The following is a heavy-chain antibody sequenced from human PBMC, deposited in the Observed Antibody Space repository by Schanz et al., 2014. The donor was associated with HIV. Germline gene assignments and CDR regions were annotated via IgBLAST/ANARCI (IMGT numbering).Heavy chain of an antibody. J-gene: IGHJ5*02. CDR1: GFTFSSYW. CDR3: VKAYSSGFSGAGS. CDR2: MNQDGSRK. Sequence: EVQLVESGGGLVQPGGSLRLSCAASGFTFSSYWMTWVRQAPGKGLEMVANMNQDGSRKYYVDSVKGRFTISRDNSRNALYLHMNSLRADDTAIYYCVKAYSSGFSGAGSWGQGALVTVSS. V-gene: IGHV3-7*03. D-gene: IGHD5-18*01.